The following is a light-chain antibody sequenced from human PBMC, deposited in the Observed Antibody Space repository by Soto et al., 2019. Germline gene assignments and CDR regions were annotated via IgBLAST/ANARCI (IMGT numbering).Light chain of an antibody. V-gene: IGKV3-20*01. CDR1: QSVSSKY. Sequence: DIVLTQSPGTLSLSPGERATLSCRASQSVSSKYLAWYQQKPGQAPRVLIYGTSIRASGVPERFSGGGSGTDFTLTITRLEPEDVAVYYCQQYGSSLFTFGPGTKVDFK. CDR2: GTS. CDR3: QQYGSSLFT. J-gene: IGKJ3*01.